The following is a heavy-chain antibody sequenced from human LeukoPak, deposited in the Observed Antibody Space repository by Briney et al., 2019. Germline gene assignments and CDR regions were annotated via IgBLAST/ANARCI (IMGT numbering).Heavy chain of an antibody. J-gene: IGHJ4*02. Sequence: SETLSLTCTVSGGSISSYYWSWIRQPPGKGLEWIGYIYYSGSTDYNPSLKSRVTISVDTSKNQFSLKLSSVTAADTAVYYCARELAVAGVFDYWGQGTLVTASS. CDR3: ARELAVAGVFDY. CDR1: GGSISSYY. V-gene: IGHV4-59*01. D-gene: IGHD6-19*01. CDR2: IYYSGST.